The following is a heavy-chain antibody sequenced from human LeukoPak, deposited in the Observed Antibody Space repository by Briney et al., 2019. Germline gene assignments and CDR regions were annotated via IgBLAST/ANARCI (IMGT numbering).Heavy chain of an antibody. CDR1: GFTFSSYA. CDR2: ISGSGGST. CDR3: AKDLYDSSGYHFDY. D-gene: IGHD3-22*01. J-gene: IGHJ4*02. Sequence: GGSLRLSCAASGFTFSSYAMSWVRLAPGKGLEWVSAISGSGGSTYYADSVKGRFTISRDNSKNTLYLQMNSLRAEDTAVYYCAKDLYDSSGYHFDYWGQGTLVTVSS. V-gene: IGHV3-23*01.